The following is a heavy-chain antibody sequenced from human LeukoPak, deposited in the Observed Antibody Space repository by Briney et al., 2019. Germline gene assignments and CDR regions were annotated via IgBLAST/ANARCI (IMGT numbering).Heavy chain of an antibody. CDR3: ARDRPDCSNTSCYPIDY. D-gene: IGHD2-2*01. Sequence: ASVKVSCKVSGYTLTELSMHWVRQAPGKGLEWMGGFDPEDGETIYAQKLQGRVTMTTDTSTSTAYMELRSLRSDDTAVYYCARDRPDCSNTSCYPIDYWGQGTLVTVSS. V-gene: IGHV1-24*01. CDR1: GYTLTELS. CDR2: FDPEDGET. J-gene: IGHJ4*02.